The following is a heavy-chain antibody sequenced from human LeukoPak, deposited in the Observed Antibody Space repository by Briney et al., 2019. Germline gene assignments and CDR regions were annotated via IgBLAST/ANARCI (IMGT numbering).Heavy chain of an antibody. V-gene: IGHV3-48*01. CDR3: AREMDYDFWSGYYAHGMDV. J-gene: IGHJ6*02. Sequence: PGGSLRLSCAASGFTLSSYSMNWVRQAPGKGLEWVSAISGSGGSTYYADSVKGRFTISRDNAKNSLYLQMNSLRAEDTAVYYCAREMDYDFWSGYYAHGMDVWGQGTTVTVSS. CDR2: ISGSGGST. CDR1: GFTLSSYS. D-gene: IGHD3-3*01.